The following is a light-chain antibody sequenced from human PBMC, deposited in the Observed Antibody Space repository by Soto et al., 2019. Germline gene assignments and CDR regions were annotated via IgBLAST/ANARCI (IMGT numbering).Light chain of an antibody. J-gene: IGLJ1*01. CDR1: SGHSSYI. V-gene: IGLV4-60*02. Sequence: QPVLTQSSSASASLGSSVKLTCTLSSGHSSYIIAWHQQQPGKAPRYLMKLEGSGSYNKGSGVPDRFSGPSSGADRYLTISNLQFEDEADYYCETWDSNTRVFGTGTKVTVL. CDR3: ETWDSNTRV. CDR2: LEGSGSY.